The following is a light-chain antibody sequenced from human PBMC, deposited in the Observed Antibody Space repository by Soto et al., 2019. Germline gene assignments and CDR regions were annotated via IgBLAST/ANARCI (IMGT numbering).Light chain of an antibody. CDR2: DTS. CDR3: QQRYIWPPLT. CDR1: QSVRSY. V-gene: IGKV3-11*01. J-gene: IGKJ5*01. Sequence: EIVLTQSPATLSLSPGERATLSCRASQSVRSYLAWYQQKPGQAPRLLIYDTSNRAAGTPARFSGSGSETDFTLTISSLEPEDFAVYYCQQRYIWPPLTFGQGTRLEIK.